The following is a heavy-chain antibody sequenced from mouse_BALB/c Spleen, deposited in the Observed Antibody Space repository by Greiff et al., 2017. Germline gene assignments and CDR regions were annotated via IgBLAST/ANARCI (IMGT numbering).Heavy chain of an antibody. V-gene: IGHV1-18*01. J-gene: IGHJ4*01. CDR2: INPNNGGT. D-gene: IGHD2-14*01. Sequence: EVQLQQSGPELVKPGASVKIPCKASGYTFTDYNMDWVKQSHGKSLEWIGDINPNNGGTIYNQKFKGKATLTVDKSSSTAYMELRSLTSEDTAVYYCARSGVRRSYYYAMDYWGQGTSVTVSS. CDR3: ARSGVRRSYYYAMDY. CDR1: GYTFTDYN.